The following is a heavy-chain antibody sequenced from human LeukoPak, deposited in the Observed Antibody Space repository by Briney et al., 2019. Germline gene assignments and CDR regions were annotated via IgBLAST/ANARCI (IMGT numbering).Heavy chain of an antibody. D-gene: IGHD3-10*01. CDR3: ARDLYLDYYDAFDI. V-gene: IGHV4-39*07. CDR2: IYYSGST. Sequence: SETLSLTCTVSGGSISSSSYYWGWIRQPPGKGLEWIGSIYYSGSTYYNPSLKSRVTISVDTSKNQFSLKLSSVTAADTAVYYCARDLYLDYYDAFDIWGQGTMVTVSS. J-gene: IGHJ3*02. CDR1: GGSISSSSYY.